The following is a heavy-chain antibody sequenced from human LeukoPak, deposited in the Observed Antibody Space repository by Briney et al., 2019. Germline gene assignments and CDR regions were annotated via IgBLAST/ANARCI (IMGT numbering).Heavy chain of an antibody. CDR3: ARDSAIPYHYDILTGYPSYMDV. CDR1: GYTLTSYY. Sequence: ASVKVSCKASGYTLTSYYMHWVRQAPGQGLEWMGTINPSGGSTSYAQKFQGRVTMTRDMSTSTVYMELSSLRSEDTAVYYCARDSAIPYHYDILTGYPSYMDVWGKGTTVTVSS. D-gene: IGHD3-9*01. CDR2: INPSGGST. V-gene: IGHV1-46*01. J-gene: IGHJ6*03.